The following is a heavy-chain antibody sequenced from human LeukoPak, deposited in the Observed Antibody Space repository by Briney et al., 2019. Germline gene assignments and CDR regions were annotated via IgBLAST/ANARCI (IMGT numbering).Heavy chain of an antibody. CDR1: GDSFSSSSHY. V-gene: IGHV4-39*01. CDR2: LFYGGKT. D-gene: IGHD3-10*01. Sequence: SETLPLTCTVAGDSFSSSSHYWAWIRQPPGEGLEWIGTLFYGGKTYSNPSLKSRVTMSIDTSKTQFSLKLSSVTAADTAVYYCVRRRYYDAFDIWGQGTMVTVSS. J-gene: IGHJ3*02. CDR3: VRRRYYDAFDI.